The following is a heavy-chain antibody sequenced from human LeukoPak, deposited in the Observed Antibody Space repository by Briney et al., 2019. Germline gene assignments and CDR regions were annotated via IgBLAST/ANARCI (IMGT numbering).Heavy chain of an antibody. V-gene: IGHV1-69*13. CDR1: GGTFSSYA. Sequence: GASVKVSCKASGGTFSSYAISWVRQAPGQGLEWMGGIIPIFGTANYAQKFQGRVTITADESTSTAYMELSSLRSEDTAVYYCARVALDIGIQLWWGIDYWGQGTLVTVSS. J-gene: IGHJ4*02. CDR3: ARVALDIGIQLWWGIDY. CDR2: IIPIFGTA. D-gene: IGHD5-18*01.